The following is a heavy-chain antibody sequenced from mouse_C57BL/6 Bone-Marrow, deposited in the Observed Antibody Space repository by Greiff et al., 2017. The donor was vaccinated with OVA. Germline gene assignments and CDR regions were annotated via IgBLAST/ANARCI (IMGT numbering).Heavy chain of an antibody. J-gene: IGHJ1*03. V-gene: IGHV2-2*01. CDR3: ARMDGYYDWYFDV. Sequence: VKLMESGPGLVQPSQGLSITCTVSGFSLTSYGVHWVRQSPGKGLEWLGVIWSGGSTDYNAAFISRLSISKDNSKSQVFFKMNSLQADDTAIYYCARMDGYYDWYFDVWGTGTTVTVSS. CDR2: IWSGGST. CDR1: GFSLTSYG. D-gene: IGHD2-3*01.